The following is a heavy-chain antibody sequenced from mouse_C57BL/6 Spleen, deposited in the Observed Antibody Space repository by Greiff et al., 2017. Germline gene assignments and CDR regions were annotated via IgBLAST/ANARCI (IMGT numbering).Heavy chain of an antibody. V-gene: IGHV1-22*01. J-gene: IGHJ3*01. CDR3: ARSYSNSAWFAD. Sequence: EVQLQESGPELVKPGASVKMSCKASGYTFTDYNMHWVKQSHGKSLEWIGYINPNNGGTSYNQKFKGKATLTVNKSSSTAYMELRSLTSEDAAVYYCARSYSNSAWFADWGQGTLVTVSA. CDR1: GYTFTDYN. CDR2: INPNNGGT. D-gene: IGHD2-5*01.